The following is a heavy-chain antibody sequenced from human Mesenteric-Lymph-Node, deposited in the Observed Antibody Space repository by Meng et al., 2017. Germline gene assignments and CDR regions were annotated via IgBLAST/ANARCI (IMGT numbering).Heavy chain of an antibody. Sequence: QGRLEESGQGLVKPSVTLSLTCGVSGVSISSNIRWTWVRQPPGKGLEWIGDIDDSGSTNYNPSLNSRISISLDKSKNHFSLKVNSVTAADTAVYYCARGKQDAWELLAYWGQGALVTVSS. CDR1: GVSISSNIR. V-gene: IGHV4-4*02. CDR2: IDDSGST. D-gene: IGHD1-26*01. J-gene: IGHJ4*02. CDR3: ARGKQDAWELLAY.